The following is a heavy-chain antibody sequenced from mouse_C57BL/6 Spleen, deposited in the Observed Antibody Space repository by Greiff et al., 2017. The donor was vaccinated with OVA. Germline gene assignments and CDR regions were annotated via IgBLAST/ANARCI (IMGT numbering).Heavy chain of an antibody. V-gene: IGHV1-22*01. J-gene: IGHJ4*01. D-gene: IGHD1-2*01. CDR3: ASEGSTAPYAMDY. CDR2: INPNNGGT. Sequence: EVQLQQSGPELVKPGASVKMSCKASGYTFTDYNMHWVKQSHGKSLEWIGYINPNNGGTSYNQKFKGKATLTVNKSSSTAYMELRSLTSEDSAVYYCASEGSTAPYAMDYWGQGTSVTVSS. CDR1: GYTFTDYN.